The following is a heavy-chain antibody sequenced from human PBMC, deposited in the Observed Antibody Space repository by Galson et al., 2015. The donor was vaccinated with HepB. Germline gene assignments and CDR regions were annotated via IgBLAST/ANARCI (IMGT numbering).Heavy chain of an antibody. D-gene: IGHD2-15*01. Sequence: SLRLSCAASGFTFSSYAMSWVRQAPGKGLEWVSYISSSSSTIYYADSVKGRFTISRDNAKNSLYLQMNSLRAEDTAVYYCARDPVGYCSGGSCYSTGKAYYYYGMDVWGQGTTVTVSS. CDR1: GFTFSSYA. CDR3: ARDPVGYCSGGSCYSTGKAYYYYGMDV. V-gene: IGHV3-48*01. CDR2: ISSSSSTI. J-gene: IGHJ6*02.